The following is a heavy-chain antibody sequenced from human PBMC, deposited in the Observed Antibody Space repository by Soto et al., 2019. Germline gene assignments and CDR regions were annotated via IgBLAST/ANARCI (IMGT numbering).Heavy chain of an antibody. Sequence: PGGSLRLSCAASGFTFSSYGMHWVRQAPGKGLEWVAVISYDGSNKYYADSVKGRLTISRDNSKNTLYLQMNSLRAEDTAVYYCAKDGGYGDYVAAFDIWGQGTMVTVSS. CDR3: AKDGGYGDYVAAFDI. CDR2: ISYDGSNK. J-gene: IGHJ3*02. CDR1: GFTFSSYG. V-gene: IGHV3-30*18. D-gene: IGHD4-17*01.